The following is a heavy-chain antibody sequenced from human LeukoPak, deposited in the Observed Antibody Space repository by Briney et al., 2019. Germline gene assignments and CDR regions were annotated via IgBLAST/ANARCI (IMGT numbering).Heavy chain of an antibody. CDR1: GGTFSNYT. J-gene: IGHJ4*02. D-gene: IGHD3-22*01. Sequence: ASVKVSCKASGGTFSNYTINWVRQAPGQGLEWMGRIIPIFGTTNYAQKFQGRVTITTDESTSTAYMELSSLRSEDTAVYYCARGMGLYYDSSGYYGILDYWGRGTLVTVSS. CDR3: ARGMGLYYDSSGYYGILDY. CDR2: IIPIFGTT. V-gene: IGHV1-69*05.